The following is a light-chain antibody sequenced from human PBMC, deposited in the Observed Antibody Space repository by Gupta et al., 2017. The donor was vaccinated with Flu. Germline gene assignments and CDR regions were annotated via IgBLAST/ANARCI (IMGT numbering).Light chain of an antibody. CDR1: QNIDDW. J-gene: IGKJ4*01. V-gene: IGKV1-5*03. Sequence: DFQMTQSPSTLSASVGDRVTITCRPSQNIDDWLAWYQQKPGKAPQLLIYKASKLEGAVPSRFGGSGFGTEFTLTISSLQPDDSAIYYCQNYNYHFGGGTKVEIK. CDR2: KAS. CDR3: QNYNYH.